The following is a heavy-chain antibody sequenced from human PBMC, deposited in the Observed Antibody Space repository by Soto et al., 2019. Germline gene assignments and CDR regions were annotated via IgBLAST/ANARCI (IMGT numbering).Heavy chain of an antibody. Sequence: QVQLVQSGAEVKKPGASVKVSCKASGYTFTSYYMHWVRQAPGQGLEWMGIINPSGGSTSYAQKFQGRVTMTRDTSTSTVYMELSSLRSEDTAVYYCAREGGQLERRGAFDIWGQGTMVTVSS. CDR1: GYTFTSYY. J-gene: IGHJ3*02. V-gene: IGHV1-46*01. D-gene: IGHD1-1*01. CDR2: INPSGGST. CDR3: AREGGQLERRGAFDI.